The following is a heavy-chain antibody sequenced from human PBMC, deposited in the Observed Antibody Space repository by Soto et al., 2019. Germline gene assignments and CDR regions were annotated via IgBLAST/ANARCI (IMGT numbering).Heavy chain of an antibody. CDR1: GFPFSTYT. V-gene: IGHV3-21*01. CDR2: IDSRSSSDYI. D-gene: IGHD7-27*01. CDR3: AKDGGWGFXDY. J-gene: IGHJ4*02. Sequence: EVQLVESGGGLVKPEGSLRLSCGASGFPFSTYTMIWVRQAPGKRLEWVSSIDSRSSSDYIYYADSVKGRFTISRDNARNSLYLQMNSLRAXXXAVYYCAKDGGWGFXDYWGRGTLVTVSX.